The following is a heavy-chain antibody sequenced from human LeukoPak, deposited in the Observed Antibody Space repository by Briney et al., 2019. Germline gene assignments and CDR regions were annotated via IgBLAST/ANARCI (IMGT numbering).Heavy chain of an antibody. Sequence: PGGSLRLSCAVSGFTFSTYWMSWVRQAPGKGLEWVANIKQDGSQKYCVHSVKGRFTISRDNAKNSLYLQMNSLRAEDTAVYYCARDYGPRYFDYWGQGTLVTVSS. D-gene: IGHD4-17*01. CDR2: IKQDGSQK. CDR1: GFTFSTYW. CDR3: ARDYGPRYFDY. V-gene: IGHV3-7*01. J-gene: IGHJ4*02.